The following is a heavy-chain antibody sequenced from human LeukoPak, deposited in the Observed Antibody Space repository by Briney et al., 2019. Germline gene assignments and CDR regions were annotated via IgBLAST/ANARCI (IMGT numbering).Heavy chain of an antibody. CDR3: ARDGDSSSWSLDY. CDR2: ISYDGSNK. V-gene: IGHV3-30-3*01. J-gene: IGHJ4*02. D-gene: IGHD6-13*01. Sequence: PGGSLRLSCAASGFTVSSNEMSWVRQAPGKGLEWVAVISYDGSNKYYADSVKGRFTISRDNSKNTLYLQMNSLRAEDTAVYYCARDGDSSSWSLDYWGQGTLVTVSS. CDR1: GFTVSSNE.